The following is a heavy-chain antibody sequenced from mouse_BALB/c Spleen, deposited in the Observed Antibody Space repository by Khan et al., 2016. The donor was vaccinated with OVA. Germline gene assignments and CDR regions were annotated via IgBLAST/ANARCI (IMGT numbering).Heavy chain of an antibody. CDR1: GFNIKDYY. CDR3: TRSGYSAWFAY. Sequence: VPLQQSGAELVRPGALVKLSCKASGFNIKDYYMHWVKQRPEQGLEWIGWNDPENGETVYDPKFQGKANITADTSSNTAYLQLSSLTSEDTAVYYCTRSGYSAWFAYWGQGTPVTVS. CDR2: NDPENGET. V-gene: IGHV14-1*02. J-gene: IGHJ3*01.